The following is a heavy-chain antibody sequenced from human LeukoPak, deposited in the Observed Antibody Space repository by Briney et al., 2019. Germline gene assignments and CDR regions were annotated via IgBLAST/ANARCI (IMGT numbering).Heavy chain of an antibody. CDR2: IYYSGST. CDR1: GGSISSSSYY. J-gene: IGHJ6*02. CDR3: ARHAPWYCSSTSCYGMDV. V-gene: IGHV4-39*01. D-gene: IGHD2-2*01. Sequence: SETLSLTCTVSGGSISSSSYYWGWIRQPPGKGLEWIGSIYYSGSTYYNPSLKSRVTISVDTSKNQFSLKLSSVTAADTAVYYCARHAPWYCSSTSCYGMDVRGQGTTVTVSS.